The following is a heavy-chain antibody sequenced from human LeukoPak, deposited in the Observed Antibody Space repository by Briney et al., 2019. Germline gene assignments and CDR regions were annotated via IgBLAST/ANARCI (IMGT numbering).Heavy chain of an antibody. CDR1: GFTFSNYW. CDR2: IKQDGSER. J-gene: IGHJ4*02. V-gene: IGHV3-7*04. CDR3: ARGLLAAAGIDY. Sequence: GGSLRLSCAASGFTFSNYWMSWVRQAPGKGLEWVANIKQDGSERYYVDSVKGRFTISRDNANNSLYLQRNSLRAEDTAVYYCARGLLAAAGIDYWGQGALVTVSS. D-gene: IGHD6-13*01.